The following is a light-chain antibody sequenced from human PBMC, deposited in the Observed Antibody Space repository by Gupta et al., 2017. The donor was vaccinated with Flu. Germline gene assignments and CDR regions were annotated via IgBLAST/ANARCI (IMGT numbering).Light chain of an antibody. CDR2: QDS. Sequence: SPGHTASITCSGDKLGDKYICWYQQKPGQSPVLVIYQDSKRPSGIPERFSGSNSGNTATLTISGTQAMDEADYYCQAWDSSTVVFGGGTKVTVL. J-gene: IGLJ2*01. CDR1: KLGDKY. V-gene: IGLV3-1*01. CDR3: QAWDSSTVV.